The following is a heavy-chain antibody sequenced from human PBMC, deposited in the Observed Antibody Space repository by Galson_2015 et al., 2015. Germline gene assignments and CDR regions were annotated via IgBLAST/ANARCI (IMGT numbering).Heavy chain of an antibody. V-gene: IGHV3-23*01. Sequence: SLRLSCAASGFSFNSYAMTWIRQAPGNGLEWVSGIDGSGGSAINADSVTGRFTVSRDNSKNTLYLQMNSLRVEDTAVYYCANNYFDSSNYPSPPRFDPWGQGALVTVSS. CDR3: ANNYFDSSNYPSPPRFDP. J-gene: IGHJ5*02. CDR1: GFSFNSYA. D-gene: IGHD3-22*01. CDR2: IDGSGGSA.